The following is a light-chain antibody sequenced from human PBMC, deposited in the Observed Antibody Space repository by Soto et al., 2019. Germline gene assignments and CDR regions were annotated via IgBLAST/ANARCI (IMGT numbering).Light chain of an antibody. J-gene: IGKJ3*01. Sequence: EIVLTQSPGTLSLSPGERATLSCRASQSVSSSYLAWYQQKPGQAPRLLIYDTSSRATGIPDRFSGSGSGTDFTLTIRRLEPEDVAVYYCRQYGSSPLTFGPGTKVDIK. V-gene: IGKV3-20*01. CDR1: QSVSSSY. CDR2: DTS. CDR3: RQYGSSPLT.